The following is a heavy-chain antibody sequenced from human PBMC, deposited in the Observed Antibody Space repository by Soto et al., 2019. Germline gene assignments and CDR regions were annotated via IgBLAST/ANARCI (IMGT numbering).Heavy chain of an antibody. J-gene: IGHJ4*02. Sequence: GGSLRLSCAASGFTFSNYDMHWVRQATGKGLEWVSTISTAGNTYSPGSVKGRLTISRENAKNSLYLQMNRLRDDDTAVYYCARGRDSGLYYFDYWGQGTLVTVS. CDR2: ISTAGNT. V-gene: IGHV3-13*01. D-gene: IGHD2-21*01. CDR1: GFTFSNYD. CDR3: ARGRDSGLYYFDY.